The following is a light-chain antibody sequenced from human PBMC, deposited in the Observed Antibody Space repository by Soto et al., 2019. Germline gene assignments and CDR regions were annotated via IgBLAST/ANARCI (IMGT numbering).Light chain of an antibody. CDR1: QSISGGH. V-gene: IGKV3-20*01. J-gene: IGKJ2*01. Sequence: EIVLTQSPGTLSLSPGERATLSCRASQSISGGHLAWYQQIPGQAPRLHVYGASNRATGIPDRFSGSGSGTDFTLTISRLEPEDFAVYSCQQYGSSPYTFGQGTKLEIK. CDR3: QQYGSSPYT. CDR2: GAS.